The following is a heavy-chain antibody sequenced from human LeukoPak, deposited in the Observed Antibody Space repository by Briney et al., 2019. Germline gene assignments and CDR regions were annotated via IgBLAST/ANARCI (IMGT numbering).Heavy chain of an antibody. CDR2: ISHSGST. CDR3: ARHFGT. Sequence: SETLSLTCAVYGGSFSDYFWSWIRQPPGKGLEWIGEISHSGSTTYNPSLRSRVTISGDTSKKQFSLKLSSVTAADTAVYYCARHFGTWGQGTLVTVSS. D-gene: IGHD3/OR15-3a*01. V-gene: IGHV4-34*01. CDR1: GGSFSDYF. J-gene: IGHJ4*02.